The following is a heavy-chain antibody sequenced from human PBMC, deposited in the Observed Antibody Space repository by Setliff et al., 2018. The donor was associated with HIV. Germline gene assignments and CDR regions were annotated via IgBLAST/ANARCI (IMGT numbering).Heavy chain of an antibody. D-gene: IGHD3-16*01. J-gene: IGHJ4*02. CDR1: GYTFTGYY. CDR3: AWGTQRPIDS. CDR2: INPNSGGT. V-gene: IGHV1-2*06. Sequence: ASVKVSCKASGYTFTGYYIHWVRQAPGQGLEWMGRINPNSGGTNYAQKFQGRVTMSRDTSTSTVYMELSSLRYEDTAMYYCAWGTQRPIDSWGQGTLVTVSS.